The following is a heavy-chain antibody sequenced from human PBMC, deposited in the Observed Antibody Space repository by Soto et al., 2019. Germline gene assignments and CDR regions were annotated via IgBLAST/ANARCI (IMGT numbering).Heavy chain of an antibody. CDR1: GDSVSSYSGA. J-gene: IGHJ5*02. CDR2: TYYRSTWFT. Sequence: QTLSLTCAISGDSVSSYSGAWNWIRQSPSRGLEWLGRTYYRSTWFTDYALSVRSRITINPDTSKNQFSLHLSSVTPEDTAVYYCARIDRTGAFDPWGQGTQVTVSS. V-gene: IGHV6-1*01. CDR3: ARIDRTGAFDP. D-gene: IGHD1-1*01.